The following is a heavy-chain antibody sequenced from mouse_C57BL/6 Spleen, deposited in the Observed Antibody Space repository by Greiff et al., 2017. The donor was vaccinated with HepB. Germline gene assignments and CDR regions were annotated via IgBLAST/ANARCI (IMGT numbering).Heavy chain of an antibody. CDR2: IYPRSGNT. V-gene: IGHV1-81*01. Sequence: VQLQQSGAELARPGASVKLSCKASGYTFTSYGISWVKQRTGQGLEWIGEIYPRSGNTYYNEKFKGKATLTADKSSSTAYMELRSLTSEDSAVYFCARALNWGYYFDYWGRGTTLTVSS. CDR3: ARALNWGYYFDY. D-gene: IGHD4-1*01. CDR1: GYTFTSYG. J-gene: IGHJ2*01.